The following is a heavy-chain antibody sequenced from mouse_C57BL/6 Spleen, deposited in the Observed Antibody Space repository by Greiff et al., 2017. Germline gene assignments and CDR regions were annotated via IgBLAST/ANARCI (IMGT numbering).Heavy chain of an antibody. CDR3: ALYDGSKGYFDV. V-gene: IGHV1-81*01. J-gene: IGHJ1*03. CDR2: IYPRSGNT. CDR1: GYTFTSYG. D-gene: IGHD2-3*01. Sequence: QVQLQQSGAELARPGASVKLSCKASGYTFTSYGISWVKQRTGQGLEWIGEIYPRSGNTYYNEKFKGKATLTADKSSSTAYMELRSLTSEDSAVYYCALYDGSKGYFDVWGTGTTVTVSS.